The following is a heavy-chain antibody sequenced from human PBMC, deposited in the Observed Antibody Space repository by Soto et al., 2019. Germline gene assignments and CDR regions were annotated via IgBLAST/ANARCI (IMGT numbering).Heavy chain of an antibody. D-gene: IGHD2-2*01. Sequence: PSETLSLTCAVSGGSISSSNWWSWVRQPPGKGLEWIGEIYHSGSTNYNPSLKSRVTISVDKSKNQFSLKLSSVTAADTAVYYCARQQLHQLLPYYYYGMDVWGQGTTVTVSS. J-gene: IGHJ6*02. V-gene: IGHV4-4*02. CDR3: ARQQLHQLLPYYYYGMDV. CDR1: GGSISSSNW. CDR2: IYHSGST.